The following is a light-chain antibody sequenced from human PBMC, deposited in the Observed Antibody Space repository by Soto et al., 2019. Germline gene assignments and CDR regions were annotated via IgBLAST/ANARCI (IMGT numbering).Light chain of an antibody. CDR3: SSYTSSSIDYV. CDR2: EVS. V-gene: IGLV2-14*01. Sequence: QSVLTQPASVSGYPGQSISISCTGTSSDVGGYNYVSWYQQHPGKAPKLMIYEVSNRPSGVSNRFSGYKSGNTASLTISGLQAEDEADYYCSSYTSSSIDYVFGTGTKVTVL. CDR1: SSDVGGYNY. J-gene: IGLJ1*01.